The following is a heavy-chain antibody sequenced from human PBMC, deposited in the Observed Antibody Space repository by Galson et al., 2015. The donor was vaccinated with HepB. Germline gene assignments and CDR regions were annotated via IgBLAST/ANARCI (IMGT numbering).Heavy chain of an antibody. V-gene: IGHV4-4*02. CDR3: ARAKEGRGYFDH. J-gene: IGHJ4*02. CDR2: AYHSGGT. Sequence: ETLSLTCAVSGDSISNDRWWSWVRQPPGEGLEWIGEAYHSGGTNYRPSLKSRVTISVDKSKNQFSLKLTSVTAADTAVYYCARAKEGRGYFDHWGQGTLLTVSS. D-gene: IGHD3-10*01. CDR1: GDSISNDRW.